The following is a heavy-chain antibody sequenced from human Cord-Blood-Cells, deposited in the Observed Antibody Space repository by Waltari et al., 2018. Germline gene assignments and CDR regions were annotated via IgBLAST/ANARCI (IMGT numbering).Heavy chain of an antibody. V-gene: IGHV4-39*01. D-gene: IGHD4-17*01. CDR2: IYYSGST. Sequence: QLQLQESGPGLVKPSETLSLTCTVSGGSISSSSYYWGWIRQPPGKGLEWIGSIYYSGSTYYNPSLKSRVTISVATSKHQFSLKLSSVTAADTAVYYWAESATVVTPYYFDYWGQGTLVTVSS. CDR1: GGSISSSSYY. CDR3: AESATVVTPYYFDY. J-gene: IGHJ4*02.